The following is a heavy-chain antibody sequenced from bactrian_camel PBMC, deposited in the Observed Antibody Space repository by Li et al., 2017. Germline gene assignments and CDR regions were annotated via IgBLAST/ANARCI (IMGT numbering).Heavy chain of an antibody. Sequence: DVQLVESGGGLVQPGGSLRLSCAASGFTFSSYAMYWVRQAPGKGLEWVSAINSGGSVTYYEDSVKGRFTISQDDAKNTLYLQMDSLEPEDTGMYYCANTVAGSPYYWGQGTQVTVS. V-gene: IGHV3S31*01. CDR3: ANTVAGSPYY. J-gene: IGHJ4*01. CDR2: INSGGSVT. CDR1: GFTFSSYA. D-gene: IGHD6*01.